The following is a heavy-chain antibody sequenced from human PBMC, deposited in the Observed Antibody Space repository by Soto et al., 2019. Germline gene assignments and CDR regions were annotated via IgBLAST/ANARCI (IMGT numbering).Heavy chain of an antibody. J-gene: IGHJ3*02. D-gene: IGHD3-22*01. CDR1: GYTFTSYG. Sequence: PSVKVSCKASGYTFTSYGISWVRQAPGQGLEWMGWISAYNGNTNYAQKLQGRVTMTTDTSTSTAYMELRSLRSDDTAVYYCARDRVTMIVVAPEEAFDIWGQGTMVTVSS. CDR3: ARDRVTMIVVAPEEAFDI. CDR2: ISAYNGNT. V-gene: IGHV1-18*01.